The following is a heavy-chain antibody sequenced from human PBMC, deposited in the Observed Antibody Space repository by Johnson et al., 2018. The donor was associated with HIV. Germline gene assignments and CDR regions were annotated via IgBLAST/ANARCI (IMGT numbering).Heavy chain of an antibody. D-gene: IGHD7-27*01. CDR1: GFTVSSNY. CDR2: ISRGGST. Sequence: VQLVESGGGLVQPGGSLRLSCAASGFTVSSNYMSWVRQAPGKGLEWVSVISRGGSTYYADSLTGRFTISRDNPKTPLSLQMGSLGADDMAVYYCARRTVSELGDAFDIWGQGTMVTVSS. CDR3: ARRTVSELGDAFDI. V-gene: IGHV3-66*01. J-gene: IGHJ3*02.